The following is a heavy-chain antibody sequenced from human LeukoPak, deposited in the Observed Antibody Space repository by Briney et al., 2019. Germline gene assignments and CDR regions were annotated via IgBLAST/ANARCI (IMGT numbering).Heavy chain of an antibody. D-gene: IGHD6-6*01. CDR3: AKGPTYSSSSLFDY. CDR2: ISWNGATI. CDR1: GFTFHDYA. J-gene: IGHJ4*02. Sequence: GRSLRLSXAASGFTFHDYAMHWVRQSPGKGLEWVSGISWNGATIDYADSVKGRFTISRDNAKNSLYLQMNSLRPEDMALYYCAKGPTYSSSSLFDYWGQGTLVAVSS. V-gene: IGHV3-9*03.